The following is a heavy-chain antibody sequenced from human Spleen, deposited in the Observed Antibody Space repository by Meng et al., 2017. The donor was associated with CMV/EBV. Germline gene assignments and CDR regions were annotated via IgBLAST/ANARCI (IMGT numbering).Heavy chain of an antibody. Sequence: SVRVSCKASGYSFTDYYLHWVRQAPGQGLEWMGWINPNSGDTNCAQKFQGRVTMTRDTSISTAYMELSSLRSDDTAVYYCARDGGLDYWGQGTLVTVSS. D-gene: IGHD3-16*01. J-gene: IGHJ4*02. CDR2: INPNSGDT. CDR1: GYSFTDYY. V-gene: IGHV1-2*02. CDR3: ARDGGLDY.